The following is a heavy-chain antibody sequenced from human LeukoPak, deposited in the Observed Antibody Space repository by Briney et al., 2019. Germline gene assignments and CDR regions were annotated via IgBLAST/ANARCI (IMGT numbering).Heavy chain of an antibody. CDR1: GYFISSGYY. J-gene: IGHJ3*02. CDR3: ARVAASGTALDAFDN. V-gene: IGHV4-38-2*01. D-gene: IGHD6-13*01. Sequence: PSETLSLTCAVSGYFISSGYYWGWIRQPPGKGLEWIGSIYHSGSTYFNPSLKSRVTISVDTSKNPFSLTLSSVTAADTAVYFCARVAASGTALDAFDNWGQGTMVTVSS. CDR2: IYHSGST.